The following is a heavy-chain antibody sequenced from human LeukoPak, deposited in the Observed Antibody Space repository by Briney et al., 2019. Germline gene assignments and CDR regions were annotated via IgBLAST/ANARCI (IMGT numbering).Heavy chain of an antibody. D-gene: IGHD2-15*01. CDR3: ASLTTPYCSGGSCYPGY. J-gene: IGHJ4*02. Sequence: ASVKVSCKASGYTFTSYAMHWVRQAPGQRLEWMGWINAGNGNTKYSQKFQGRVTITRDTSASTAYMELSSLRSEDTAVYYCASLTTPYCSGGSCYPGYWGQGTLVTVSS. CDR2: INAGNGNT. CDR1: GYTFTSYA. V-gene: IGHV1-3*01.